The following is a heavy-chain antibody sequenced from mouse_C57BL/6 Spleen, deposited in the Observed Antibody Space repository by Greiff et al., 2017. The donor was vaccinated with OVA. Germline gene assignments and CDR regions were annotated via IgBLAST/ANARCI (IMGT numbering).Heavy chain of an antibody. CDR2: IDPSDSYT. J-gene: IGHJ2*01. CDR1: GYTFTSYW. V-gene: IGHV1-59*01. Sequence: VQLKQPGAELVRPGTSVKLSCKASGYTFTSYWMHWVKQRPGQGLEWIGVIDPSDSYTNYNQKFKGKATLTVDTSSSTAYMQLSSLTSEDSAVYYCAPYYYGSSYYWGQGTTLTVSS. D-gene: IGHD1-1*01. CDR3: APYYYGSSYY.